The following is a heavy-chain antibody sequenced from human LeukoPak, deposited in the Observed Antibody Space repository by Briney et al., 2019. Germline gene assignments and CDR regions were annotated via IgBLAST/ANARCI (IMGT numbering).Heavy chain of an antibody. CDR3: ARLRITTFGVVIKPNPADNYFDY. CDR2: IYYSGST. CDR1: GGSISSSSYY. D-gene: IGHD3-3*01. J-gene: IGHJ4*02. Sequence: SGPGLVKPSETLSLTCTVSGGSISSSSYYWGWIRQPPGKGLEWIGSIYYSGSTYYNPSLKSRVTISVDTSKNQFSLKLSSVTAADTAVYYCARLRITTFGVVIKPNPADNYFDYWGQGTLVTVSS. V-gene: IGHV4-39*01.